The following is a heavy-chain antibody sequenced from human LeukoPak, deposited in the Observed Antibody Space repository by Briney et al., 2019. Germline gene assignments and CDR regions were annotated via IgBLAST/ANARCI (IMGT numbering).Heavy chain of an antibody. D-gene: IGHD2-15*01. CDR1: GGSFSGYY. Sequence: SETLSLTCAVYGGSFSGYYWSWIRQPPGKGLEWIGEINHSGSTNYNPSLKSRVTISVDTSKNQFSLKLSSVTAADTAVYYCARKRSRRYCSGGSCYRDAFDIWGQGTMVTVSS. J-gene: IGHJ3*02. CDR3: ARKRSRRYCSGGSCYRDAFDI. V-gene: IGHV4-34*01. CDR2: INHSGST.